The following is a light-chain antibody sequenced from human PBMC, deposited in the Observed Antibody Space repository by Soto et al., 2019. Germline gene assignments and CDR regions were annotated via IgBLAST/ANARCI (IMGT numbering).Light chain of an antibody. CDR3: QQYGGSPQT. V-gene: IGKV3-20*01. Sequence: EIVLTQSPRTLSLSPGERATLSCRARQSVSNYLAWYQQKPGQAPRLLIYGASSRATGIPDRFSGSGSGTDFTLTISRLEPEDFAVYYCQQYGGSPQTFGQGTTV. CDR1: QSVSNY. J-gene: IGKJ1*01. CDR2: GAS.